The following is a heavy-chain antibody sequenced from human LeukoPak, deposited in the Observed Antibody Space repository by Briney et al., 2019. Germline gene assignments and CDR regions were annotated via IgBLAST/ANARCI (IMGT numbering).Heavy chain of an antibody. V-gene: IGHV3-23*01. J-gene: IGHJ4*02. CDR2: ISGSGGST. Sequence: PGGSLRLSCAASGFTFSSYAMSWVRQAPGKGLEWVSAISGSGGSTYYADSVKGRFTISRDNSKNTLYLQMNSLRAEDTAVYYCARKRAYDFWSGPMYYFDYWGQGTLVTVSS. D-gene: IGHD3-3*01. CDR1: GFTFSSYA. CDR3: ARKRAYDFWSGPMYYFDY.